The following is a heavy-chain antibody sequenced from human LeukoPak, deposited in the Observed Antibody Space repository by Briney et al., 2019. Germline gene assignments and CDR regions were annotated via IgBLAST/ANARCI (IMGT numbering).Heavy chain of an antibody. J-gene: IGHJ5*02. V-gene: IGHV4-34*01. Sequence: SETLSLTCAVYGGSFSGYYWSWIRQPPGKGLEWIGEINHSGSTNYNPSLKSRVTISVDTSKNQFSLKLSSVTAADTAVYHCARSPTRGFWFDPWGQGTLVTVSS. D-gene: IGHD3-10*01. CDR1: GGSFSGYY. CDR2: INHSGST. CDR3: ARSPTRGFWFDP.